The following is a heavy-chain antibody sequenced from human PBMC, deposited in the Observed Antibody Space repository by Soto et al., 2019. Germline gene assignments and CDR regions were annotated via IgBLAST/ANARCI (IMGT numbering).Heavy chain of an antibody. V-gene: IGHV1-8*01. CDR2: MNPNSGNT. CDR3: ARPHYSRYYDYYMDV. J-gene: IGHJ6*03. CDR1: GYTFTSYD. D-gene: IGHD2-15*01. Sequence: ASVKVSCEASGYTFTSYDINWVRQATGQGLEWMGWMNPNSGNTGYAQKFQGRVTMTRNTSISTAYMELSSLRSEDTAVYYCARPHYSRYYDYYMDVWGKGTTVTVSS.